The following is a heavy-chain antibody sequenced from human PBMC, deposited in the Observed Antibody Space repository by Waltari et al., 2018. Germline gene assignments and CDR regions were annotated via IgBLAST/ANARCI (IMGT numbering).Heavy chain of an antibody. Sequence: QLQLQESGPGLVKPSETLSLTCTVSGVSISSSNYYWGWIRQPPGKGLEWIGSIYYGGSTYYNPSLKSRVTISVDSSKNQFSLKLSSLTAADTAVYYCTRHSIPKAAAAPVDHWGQGTLVTVSS. CDR3: TRHSIPKAAAAPVDH. J-gene: IGHJ4*02. CDR1: GVSISSSNYY. V-gene: IGHV4-39*01. CDR2: IYYGGST. D-gene: IGHD6-13*01.